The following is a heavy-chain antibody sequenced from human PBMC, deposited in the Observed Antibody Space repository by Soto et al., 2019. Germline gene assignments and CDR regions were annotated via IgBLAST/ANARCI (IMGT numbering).Heavy chain of an antibody. CDR3: ARESTYCTTGVCYGPYFDY. J-gene: IGHJ4*02. Sequence: QVQLQESGPGLVKPSGTLSLTCAVSGGSISSSNWWSWVRQPPGKGLEWIGEIYHSGSTNYNPSLKSPVTISVDKSKNQLSLKLSSVTAADTAVYYCARESTYCTTGVCYGPYFDYWGQGTLVTVSS. CDR1: GGSISSSNW. D-gene: IGHD2-8*01. V-gene: IGHV4-4*02. CDR2: IYHSGST.